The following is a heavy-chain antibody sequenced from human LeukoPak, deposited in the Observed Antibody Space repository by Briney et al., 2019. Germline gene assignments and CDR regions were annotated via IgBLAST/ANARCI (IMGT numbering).Heavy chain of an antibody. Sequence: GGSLRLSCAASGFTVSSNHMSWVRQAPGKGLEWVSAISGSGDNTYHADSVKGRFTISRDNSKNTLYLQMNSLRAEDTAVYYCAKVPTYYYDSRGEYYFDYWGQGTLVTVSS. J-gene: IGHJ4*02. D-gene: IGHD3-22*01. CDR3: AKVPTYYYDSRGEYYFDY. CDR1: GFTVSSNH. V-gene: IGHV3-23*01. CDR2: ISGSGDNT.